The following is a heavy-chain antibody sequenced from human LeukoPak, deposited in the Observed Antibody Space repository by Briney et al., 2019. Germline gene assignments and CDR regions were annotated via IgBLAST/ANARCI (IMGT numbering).Heavy chain of an antibody. CDR1: GGSISSYY. J-gene: IGHJ4*02. Sequence: PSETLPLTCTVSGGSISSYYWSWIRHPPPPGLEWIGYIYYSGSTNYNPSLKSRVTISVDTSKNQFSLKLSSVTAADTAVYYCARATSSKAFDYWGQGTLVTVSS. CDR3: ARATSSKAFDY. CDR2: IYYSGST. V-gene: IGHV4-59*01.